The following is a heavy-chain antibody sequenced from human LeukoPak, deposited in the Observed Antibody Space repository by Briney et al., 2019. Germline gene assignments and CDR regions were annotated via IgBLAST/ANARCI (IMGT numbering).Heavy chain of an antibody. CDR3: ARERGSYSDAFDI. Sequence: PSETLSLTCTVSGGSISSYYWSWIRQPPGKGLEWIGYIYYSGSTNYNPSLKSRVTISVDTSKNQFSLKLSSVTAADTAVYYCARERGSYSDAFDIWGQGTMVTVSS. J-gene: IGHJ3*02. CDR2: IYYSGST. CDR1: GGSISSYY. V-gene: IGHV4-59*01. D-gene: IGHD1-26*01.